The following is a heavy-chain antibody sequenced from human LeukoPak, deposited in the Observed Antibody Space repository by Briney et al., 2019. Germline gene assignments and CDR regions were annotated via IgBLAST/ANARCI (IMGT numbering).Heavy chain of an antibody. V-gene: IGHV4-59*01. Sequence: SETLSLTCTVSGGSISSYHWSWIRQPPGKGLEWIGYIYYSGSTNYNPSLKSRVTISVDTSKNQFSLKLSSVTAADTAVYYCARDPYCTNGVCSDYWGQGTLVTVSS. D-gene: IGHD2-8*01. CDR2: IYYSGST. CDR1: GGSISSYH. J-gene: IGHJ4*02. CDR3: ARDPYCTNGVCSDY.